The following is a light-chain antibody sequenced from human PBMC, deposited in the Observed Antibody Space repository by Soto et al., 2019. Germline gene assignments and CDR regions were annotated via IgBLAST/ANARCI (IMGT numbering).Light chain of an antibody. V-gene: IGKV1-27*01. CDR1: QGISNY. Sequence: DIPMTQSPSSLSASVGDRVTITCRASQGISNYLAWYQQKPGKVPKFLIYNESTLQSGVPSRLSGSGSGTDFTLTISSLQPEDVAPYYCQKYNTAPWPFGQGTKVEIK. CDR2: NES. J-gene: IGKJ1*01. CDR3: QKYNTAPWP.